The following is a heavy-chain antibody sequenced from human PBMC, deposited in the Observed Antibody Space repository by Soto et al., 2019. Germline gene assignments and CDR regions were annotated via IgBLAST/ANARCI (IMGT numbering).Heavy chain of an antibody. D-gene: IGHD4-17*01. CDR2: IIPIFGIK. CDR1: GGTFNTYA. V-gene: IGHV1-69*01. CDR3: AKEAVDH. J-gene: IGHJ4*02. Sequence: QMQLVQSGAEVKKRGSSVKISCKTSGGTFNTYAITWVRQAPGQGLEWIGGIIPIFGIKNVAQRFQGRVTINADGSLTTAYMEMTRLMSDDTAVYYCAKEAVDHWGQGTLVTVSS.